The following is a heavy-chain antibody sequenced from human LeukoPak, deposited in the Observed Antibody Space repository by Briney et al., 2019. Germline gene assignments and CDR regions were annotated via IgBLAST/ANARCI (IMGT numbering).Heavy chain of an antibody. V-gene: IGHV4-34*01. CDR3: ARAPGYSSSSGGLDP. CDR1: GGSFSGYY. Sequence: PSETLFLTCAVYGGSFSGYYWSWLRQPPGKGLEWIGEINHSGSTNYNPSLKSRVTISVDTSKNQFSLKLSSVTAADTAVYYCARAPGYSSSSGGLDPWGQGTLVTVSS. CDR2: INHSGST. D-gene: IGHD6-6*01. J-gene: IGHJ5*02.